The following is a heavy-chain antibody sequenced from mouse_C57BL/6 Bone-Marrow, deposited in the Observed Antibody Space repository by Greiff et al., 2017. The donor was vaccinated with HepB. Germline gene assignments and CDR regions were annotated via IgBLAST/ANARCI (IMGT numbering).Heavy chain of an antibody. CDR2: IDPENGDT. D-gene: IGHD1-1*01. CDR1: GFNIKDDY. V-gene: IGHV14-4*01. CDR3: TTTPYYYGSSYGFDY. Sequence: VQLKQSGAELVRPGASVKLSCTASGFNIKDDYMHWVKQRPEQGLEWIGWIDPENGDTEYASKFQGKATITADTSSNTAYLQLSSLTSEDTAVYYCTTTPYYYGSSYGFDYWGQGTTLTVSS. J-gene: IGHJ2*01.